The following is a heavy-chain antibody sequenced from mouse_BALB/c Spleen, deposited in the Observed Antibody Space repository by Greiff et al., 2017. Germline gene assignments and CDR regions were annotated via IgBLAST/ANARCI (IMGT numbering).Heavy chain of an antibody. Sequence: EVQLVESGGGLVKPGGSLKLSCAASGFTFSSYTMSWVRQTPEKRLEWVATISSGGSYTYYPDSVKGRFTISRDNAKNTLYLQMSSLKSEDTAMYYCTRGGNYLYYAMDYWGQGTSVTVSS. CDR3: TRGGNYLYYAMDY. D-gene: IGHD2-1*01. CDR2: ISSGGSYT. V-gene: IGHV5-6-4*01. J-gene: IGHJ4*01. CDR1: GFTFSSYT.